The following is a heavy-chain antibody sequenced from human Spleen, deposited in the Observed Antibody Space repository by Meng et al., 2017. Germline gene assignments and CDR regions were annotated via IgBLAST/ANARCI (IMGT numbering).Heavy chain of an antibody. J-gene: IGHJ4*02. V-gene: IGHV1-18*01. CDR3: ARVSPGRSYSDY. Sequence: QVQPVQYGPEVKKPGASVKVSCKASDYTFTGYGVSWVRQAPGQGLEWIAWLGAHDGDTSHAPKFQGRVTVSADRPTATAYMELRSLRSDDTAVYYCARVSPGRSYSDYWGQGTLVTVSS. CDR1: DYTFTGYG. CDR2: LGAHDGDT. D-gene: IGHD3-10*01.